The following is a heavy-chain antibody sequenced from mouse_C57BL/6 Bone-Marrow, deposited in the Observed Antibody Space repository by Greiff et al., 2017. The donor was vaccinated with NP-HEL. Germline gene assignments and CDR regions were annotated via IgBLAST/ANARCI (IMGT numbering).Heavy chain of an antibody. D-gene: IGHD2-4*01. CDR1: GFSLSTFGMG. J-gene: IGHJ4*01. V-gene: IGHV8-8*01. CDR2: IWWDDDK. CDR3: ARRGSYYDYDVGNAMDY. Sequence: QVTLKVSGPGILQPSQTLSLSCSFSGFSLSTFGMGVGWIRQPSGKGLEWLAHIWWDDDKYYNPALKSRLTISKDTSKNQVFLKIANVDTADTATYYCARRGSYYDYDVGNAMDYWGQGTSVTVSS.